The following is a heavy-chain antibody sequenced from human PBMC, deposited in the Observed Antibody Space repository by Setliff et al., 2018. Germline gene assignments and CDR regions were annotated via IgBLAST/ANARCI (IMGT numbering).Heavy chain of an antibody. CDR1: GITFTSYA. Sequence: GGSLRLSCVASGITFTSYAMSWVRQAPGKGLEWISYISSSAITTYYADSVKGRFTISRDNGRNTLYLQINSLRGEDTGVYFCAALDWGENFYNVDAWGKGTTVTVSS. D-gene: IGHD7-27*01. CDR2: ISSSAITT. CDR3: AALDWGENFYNVDA. V-gene: IGHV3-11*04. J-gene: IGHJ6*03.